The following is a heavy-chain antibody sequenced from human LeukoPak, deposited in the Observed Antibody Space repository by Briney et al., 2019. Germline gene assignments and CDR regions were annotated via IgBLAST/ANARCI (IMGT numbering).Heavy chain of an antibody. CDR1: GYTFTSYY. J-gene: IGHJ4*02. Sequence: RASVKVPCKASGYTFTSYYMHWVRQAPGQGLEWMGIINPSGGSTSYAQKSQGRVTMTRDTSTSTVYMELSSLRSEDTAVYYCARDTNPSSSSGYYGSGSYYNPLDYWGQGTLVTVSS. D-gene: IGHD3-10*01. V-gene: IGHV1-46*03. CDR2: INPSGGST. CDR3: ARDTNPSSSSGYYGSGSYYNPLDY.